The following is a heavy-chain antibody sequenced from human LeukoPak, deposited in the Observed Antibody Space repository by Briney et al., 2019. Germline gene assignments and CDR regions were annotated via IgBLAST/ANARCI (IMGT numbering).Heavy chain of an antibody. CDR1: GGTFSSYA. J-gene: IGHJ6*03. Sequence: ASVKVSCKASGGTFSSYAISWVRQAPGQGLEWMGWMNPNSGNTGYAQKFQGRVTITRNTSISTAYMELSSLRSEDTAVYYCARGGQDYDFWSGYLPAYYYYMDVWGKGTTVTVSS. V-gene: IGHV1-8*03. D-gene: IGHD3-3*01. CDR2: MNPNSGNT. CDR3: ARGGQDYDFWSGYLPAYYYYMDV.